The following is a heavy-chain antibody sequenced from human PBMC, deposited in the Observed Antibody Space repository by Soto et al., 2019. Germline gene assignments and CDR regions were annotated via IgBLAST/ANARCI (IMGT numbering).Heavy chain of an antibody. CDR1: GYTFSTFP. J-gene: IGHJ4*02. D-gene: IGHD3-10*01. CDR2: INAANGDT. CDR3: ARKDYYGSGTYHFDY. V-gene: IGHV1-3*01. Sequence: ASVKVSCKASGYTFSTFPMHWVRQAPGQNLEWMGWINAANGDTGYSQNFQGRVTITRDTTASTAYMELSGLRSEETAVYFCARKDYYGSGTYHFDYWGQGTLVTVS.